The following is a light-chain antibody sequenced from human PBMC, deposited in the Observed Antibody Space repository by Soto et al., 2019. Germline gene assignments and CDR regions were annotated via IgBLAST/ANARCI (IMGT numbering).Light chain of an antibody. CDR2: DAS. J-gene: IGKJ3*01. CDR1: QSISSY. V-gene: IGKV3-11*01. CDR3: HQRSTWPFT. Sequence: EIVFTHPPATLALSPGVRDTLSCMARQSISSYLAWYQQKLDQAPRLLLYDASNRATGIPARFSGSGSGTDFTLTISSLEPEDFAVYYCHQRSTWPFTFGPGTKVDIK.